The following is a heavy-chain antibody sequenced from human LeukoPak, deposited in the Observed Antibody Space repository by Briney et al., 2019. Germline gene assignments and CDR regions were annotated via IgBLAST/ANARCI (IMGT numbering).Heavy chain of an antibody. CDR2: IIPILGIA. CDR1: GGTFSSYA. D-gene: IGHD6-19*01. J-gene: IGHJ4*02. Sequence: ASVKVSCKASGGTFSSYAISWVRQAPGQGLEWMGRIIPILGIANYAQKFQGRVTITADKSTSTAYMELSSLRSEGTAVYYCARTVYSSGWLFDYRGQGTLVTVSS. CDR3: ARTVYSSGWLFDY. V-gene: IGHV1-69*04.